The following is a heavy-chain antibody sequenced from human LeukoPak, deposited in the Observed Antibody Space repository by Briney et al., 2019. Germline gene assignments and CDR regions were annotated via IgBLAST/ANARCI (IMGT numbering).Heavy chain of an antibody. CDR3: ARDRYTSSWTAAFDF. V-gene: IGHV1-2*02. Sequence: ASVKVSCKASGYSFIAYFIHWVRQAPGQGPEWMGWINPSNGGTKYAQNFQGRVTVTWDTSMSTAYMELISLRSDDTAVYYCARDRYTSSWTAAFDFWGQGTLLTVSS. CDR2: INPSNGGT. CDR1: GYSFIAYF. J-gene: IGHJ4*02. D-gene: IGHD6-13*01.